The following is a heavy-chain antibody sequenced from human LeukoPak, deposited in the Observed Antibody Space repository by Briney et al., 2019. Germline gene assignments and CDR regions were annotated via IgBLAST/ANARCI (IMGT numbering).Heavy chain of an antibody. V-gene: IGHV4-38-2*02. J-gene: IGHJ4*02. CDR1: GYSISSGYY. D-gene: IGHD3-3*01. Sequence: PSETLSLTCTVSGYSISSGYYWGWIRRPPGKGLEWIGSIYHSGSTYYNPSLKSRVTISVDTSKNQFSLKLSSVTAADTAVYYCARDGVDTFDYWGQGTLVTVSS. CDR3: ARDGVDTFDY. CDR2: IYHSGST.